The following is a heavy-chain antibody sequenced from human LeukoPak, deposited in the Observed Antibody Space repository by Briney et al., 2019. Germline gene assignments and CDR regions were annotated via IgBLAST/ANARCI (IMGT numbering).Heavy chain of an antibody. V-gene: IGHV1-2*02. D-gene: IGHD3-22*01. Sequence: ASVKVSCKASGYTFTGYYMHWVRQAPGQGLEWMGWINPNSGGTNYAQKFQGRVTMTRDTSISTAYMELSRLRSDDTAVYYCARDQYYYGSSGYSDLDYWGQGTLVTVSS. CDR1: GYTFTGYY. CDR3: ARDQYYYGSSGYSDLDY. CDR2: INPNSGGT. J-gene: IGHJ4*02.